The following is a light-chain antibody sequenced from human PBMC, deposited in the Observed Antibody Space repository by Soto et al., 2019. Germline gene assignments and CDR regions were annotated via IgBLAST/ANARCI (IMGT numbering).Light chain of an antibody. J-gene: IGKJ2*01. CDR3: MQALQTPYT. CDR1: QSLLHSNGYNY. V-gene: IGKV2-28*01. Sequence: DIVMTQSPLSLPVTPGEPASISCRSSQSLLHSNGYNYLDWYLQKPGQSPQLLINLGSNRASGVPDRFSGSGSGTDFTLKISRVEAEDVGGYYCMQALQTPYTFGQGTKLEIK. CDR2: LGS.